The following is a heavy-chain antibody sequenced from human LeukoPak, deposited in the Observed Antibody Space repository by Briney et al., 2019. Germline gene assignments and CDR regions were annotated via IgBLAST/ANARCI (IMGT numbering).Heavy chain of an antibody. CDR2: IYSGGST. CDR3: AREGTPTGYYDSSGYFDWYFDL. J-gene: IGHJ2*01. V-gene: IGHV3-53*04. D-gene: IGHD3-22*01. CDR1: GFTVSSNY. Sequence: GGSLRLSCAASGFTVSSNYMSWVRQAPGKGLEWVSVIYSGGSTYYADSVKGRFTISRHNSKNTLYLQMNSLRAEDTAVYYCAREGTPTGYYDSSGYFDWYFDLWGRGTLVTVSS.